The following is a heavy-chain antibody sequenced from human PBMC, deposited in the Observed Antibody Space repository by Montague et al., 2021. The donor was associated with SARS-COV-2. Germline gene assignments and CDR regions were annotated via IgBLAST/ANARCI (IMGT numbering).Heavy chain of an antibody. D-gene: IGHD3-10*01. J-gene: IGHJ6*04. V-gene: IGHV4-34*01. CDR2: VKHSGDT. CDR1: GGSFSGYS. CDR3: ARLGDGVEPSPFLGFGPFYYYYDIDI. Sequence: SETLSLTCAVRGGSFSGYSWISFRQPPGKGLQWIGEVKHSGDTKYNTSLKSRVAISIDTSKNQFSLKLSSVTAPDTAVYYCARLGDGVEPSPFLGFGPFYYYYDIDIWGKGTAGTVSS.